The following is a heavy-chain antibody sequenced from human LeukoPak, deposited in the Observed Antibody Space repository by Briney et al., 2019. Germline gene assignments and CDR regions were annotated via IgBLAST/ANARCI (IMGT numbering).Heavy chain of an antibody. Sequence: GGSLRLSCTSSGFTLRNYWMHWVRQVPGKRLMWVSRISGDGSVTNYADSVQGRFTISRDNAKNILYLQINSLRSEDTAVYYCARYSSSSGGAAYYLDYWGHGTLVTVSS. CDR2: ISGDGSVT. V-gene: IGHV3-74*01. CDR1: GFTLRNYW. CDR3: ARYSSSSGGAAYYLDY. D-gene: IGHD6-6*01. J-gene: IGHJ4*01.